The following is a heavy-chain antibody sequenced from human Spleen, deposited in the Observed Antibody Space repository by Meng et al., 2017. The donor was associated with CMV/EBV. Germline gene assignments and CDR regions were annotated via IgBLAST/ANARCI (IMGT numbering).Heavy chain of an antibody. V-gene: IGHV1-2*02. D-gene: IGHD2-15*01. Sequence: ASVRVSCKASGYTFTGYYMHWVRQAPGQGLEWMGWINPNSGGTNYAQKFQGRVTMTRDTSISTAYMELSRLRSDDTAVYYCARGLGSGSEYFQHWGQGTLVTVSS. CDR1: GYTFTGYY. J-gene: IGHJ1*01. CDR3: ARGLGSGSEYFQH. CDR2: INPNSGGT.